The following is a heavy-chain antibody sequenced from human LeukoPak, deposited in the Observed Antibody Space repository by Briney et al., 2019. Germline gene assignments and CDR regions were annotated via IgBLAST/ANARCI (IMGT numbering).Heavy chain of an antibody. V-gene: IGHV3-30*18. D-gene: IGHD2-2*01. CDR3: AKDYCTRTSCYGSMGY. CDR1: GFTFSNYG. J-gene: IGHJ4*02. CDR2: ISYDGSNN. Sequence: PGGSLRHSCAASGFTFSNYGMHWVRQAPGKGLEWVAVISYDGSNNYYSDSVKGRFTISRDNSKNTLYLQMNSLRAEDTAVYYCAKDYCTRTSCYGSMGYWGQGTLVTVSS.